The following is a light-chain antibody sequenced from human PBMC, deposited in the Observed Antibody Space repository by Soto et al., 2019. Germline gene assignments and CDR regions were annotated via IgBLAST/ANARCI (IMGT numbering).Light chain of an antibody. Sequence: EIEMTQYPATLSVSPGERATISCRASQSLGTNLAWFQQKPGQVPRLLIHGASTRATGIPARLSGSGSGTDFTLTISSLQSEDFAVYYCQQYNQWPRTFGQGTKV. V-gene: IGKV3-15*01. CDR2: GAS. J-gene: IGKJ1*01. CDR1: QSLGTN. CDR3: QQYNQWPRT.